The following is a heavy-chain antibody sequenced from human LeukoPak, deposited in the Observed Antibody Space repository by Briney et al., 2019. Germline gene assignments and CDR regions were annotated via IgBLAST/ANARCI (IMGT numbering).Heavy chain of an antibody. J-gene: IGHJ4*02. CDR1: GFTFSSYS. CDR3: ARGSSNFYFDY. D-gene: IGHD2-2*01. CDR2: ISSDSSSI. Sequence: GGSLRLSCAASGFTFSSYSMNRVRQAPGKGLEWVSYISSDSSSIHYADSVKGRFTISRDNAKNSLYLQVNSLRVEDTAVYYCARGSSNFYFDYWGQGTLVTVSS. V-gene: IGHV3-48*01.